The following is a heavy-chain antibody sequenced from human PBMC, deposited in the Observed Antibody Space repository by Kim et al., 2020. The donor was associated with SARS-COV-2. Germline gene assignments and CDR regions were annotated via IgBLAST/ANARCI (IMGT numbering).Heavy chain of an antibody. J-gene: IGHJ4*02. CDR2: ISGSGGST. V-gene: IGHV3-23*01. CDR3: AKDFFTLTVTGKFDY. Sequence: GGSLRLSCAASGFTFSSYAMSWVRQAPGKGLEWVSAISGSGGSTYYADSVKGRFTISRHKSKNTLDLQMNSLRAEDTAVYYCAKDFFTLTVTGKFDYWGQGTLVTVSS. D-gene: IGHD4-17*01. CDR1: GFTFSSYA.